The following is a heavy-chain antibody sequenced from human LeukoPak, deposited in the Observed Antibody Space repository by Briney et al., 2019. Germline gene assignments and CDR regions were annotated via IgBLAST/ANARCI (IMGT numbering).Heavy chain of an antibody. J-gene: IGHJ4*02. CDR2: ISRSGRNI. Sequence: PGGSLRLSCAGAGFDFSDYTMNWVRQSPERGLEWVSSISRSGRNIYYADSVKGRFTMSRDNAKNSFYLQMNGLRGDDTAVYYCASRVAATTWDYWGQGTLATVST. D-gene: IGHD1-26*01. CDR3: ASRVAATTWDY. CDR1: GFDFSDYT. V-gene: IGHV3-21*01.